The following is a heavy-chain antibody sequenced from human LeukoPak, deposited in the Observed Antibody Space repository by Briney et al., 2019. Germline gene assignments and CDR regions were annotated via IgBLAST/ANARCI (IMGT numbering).Heavy chain of an antibody. Sequence: GGSLRLSCAASGFTFSSYSMNWVRQAPGKGLEWVSSISSSSSYIYYADSAKGRFTISRDNAKNSLYLQMNSLRAEDTAVYYCARGGHSSSETDYWGQGTLVTVSS. CDR2: ISSSSSYI. CDR1: GFTFSSYS. D-gene: IGHD6-6*01. CDR3: ARGGHSSSETDY. J-gene: IGHJ4*02. V-gene: IGHV3-21*01.